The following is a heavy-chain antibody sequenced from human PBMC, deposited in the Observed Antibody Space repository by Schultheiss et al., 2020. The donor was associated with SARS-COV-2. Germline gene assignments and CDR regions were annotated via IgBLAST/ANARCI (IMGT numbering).Heavy chain of an antibody. D-gene: IGHD6-13*01. V-gene: IGHV4-61*01. CDR1: GGSVSSGSYY. CDR3: ARGFGSWPLQSYFDS. CDR2: IFYSGST. Sequence: SETLSLTCTVSGGSVSSGSYYWSWIRQPPGKGLEWIAYIFYSGSTNYNPSLKSRVTISVDTSKNQFSLKLSSVTAADTAVYYCARGFGSWPLQSYFDSWGQGTLVTVSS. J-gene: IGHJ4*02.